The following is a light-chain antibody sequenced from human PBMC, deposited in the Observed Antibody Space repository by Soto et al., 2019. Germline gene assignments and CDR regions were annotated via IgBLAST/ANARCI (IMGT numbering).Light chain of an antibody. CDR3: QQYGSSPWT. Sequence: EIVLTQSPATLSLSPWERATLSCTASQSVSSSYLAWYQQKPGQAPRLRIYGASSRATGIPDRFSGSGSGTDFTLTISRLEPEDFAVYYCQQYGSSPWTFGQGTKVDIK. CDR1: QSVSSSY. J-gene: IGKJ1*01. CDR2: GAS. V-gene: IGKV3-20*01.